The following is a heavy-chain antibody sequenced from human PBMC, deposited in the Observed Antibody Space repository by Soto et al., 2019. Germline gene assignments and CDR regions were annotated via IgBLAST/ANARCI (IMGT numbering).Heavy chain of an antibody. J-gene: IGHJ3*02. CDR1: GYSFTSYW. D-gene: IGHD6-19*01. Sequence: GESLKISCKGSGYSFTSYWIGWVRQMPGKGLEWMGIIYPGDSDTRYSPSFQGQVTISADKSISTAYLQWSSLKASDTAMYYCARPGSSGSYLDALDIWGQGTMGTVSS. V-gene: IGHV5-51*01. CDR2: IYPGDSDT. CDR3: ARPGSSGSYLDALDI.